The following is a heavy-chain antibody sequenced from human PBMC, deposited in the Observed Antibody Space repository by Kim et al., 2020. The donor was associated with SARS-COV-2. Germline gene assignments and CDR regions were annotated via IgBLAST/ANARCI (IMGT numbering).Heavy chain of an antibody. CDR3: ASVVPAVRGAFDI. V-gene: IGHV3-48*03. Sequence: ADSVKGRFTISRDHAKNSLYLQMNSLRAEDTAVYYCASVVPAVRGAFDIWGQGTMVTVSS. J-gene: IGHJ3*02. D-gene: IGHD2-2*01.